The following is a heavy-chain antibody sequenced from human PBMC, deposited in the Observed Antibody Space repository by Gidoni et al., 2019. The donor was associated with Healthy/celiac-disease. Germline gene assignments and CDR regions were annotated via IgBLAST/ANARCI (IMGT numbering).Heavy chain of an antibody. V-gene: IGHV3-23*01. Sequence: EVQLLESGGGLVQPGGSLRLSCAASGCTCSSYAMSWVRQAPGKGLEWVSAISGSGGSTYYAASVKGRFTISRDNSQNTLYLQMNSLRAEDTAVYYCAKSLIGLRLGELLAANYWGQGTLVTVSS. CDR2: ISGSGGST. J-gene: IGHJ4*02. CDR1: GCTCSSYA. D-gene: IGHD3-16*01. CDR3: AKSLIGLRLGELLAANY.